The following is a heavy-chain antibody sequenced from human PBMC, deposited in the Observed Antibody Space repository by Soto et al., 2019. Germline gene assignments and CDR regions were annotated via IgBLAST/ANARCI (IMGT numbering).Heavy chain of an antibody. CDR3: AIQGSGSEYPQYFYYGMDV. D-gene: IGHD5-12*01. CDR2: INPNSGVA. V-gene: IGHV1-2*02. J-gene: IGHJ6*02. Sequence: VELVQSGAEVEKPGAAVRISCKTSGYTFTAYYIHWVRQAPGQGLEWMGWINPNSGVANYAQKFQGRVTMTRDTSISTVYMELTKMRSEDTTIYYCAIQGSGSEYPQYFYYGMDVWGQGTTAAASS. CDR1: GYTFTAYY.